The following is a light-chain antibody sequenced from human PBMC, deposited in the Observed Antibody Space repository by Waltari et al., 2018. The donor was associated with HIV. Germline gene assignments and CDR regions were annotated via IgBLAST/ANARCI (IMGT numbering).Light chain of an antibody. Sequence: QSALTQPASVSGSPGQSITISCTGTRPDVGGFTLVSCYQQHPGKAPKLMIYEVSKRPSGVSNRFSGSKSGNTASLTISGLQAEDEADYYCCAYAGSTTYVIFGGGTKLTVL. V-gene: IGLV2-23*02. CDR1: RPDVGGFTL. CDR3: CAYAGSTTYVI. CDR2: EVS. J-gene: IGLJ2*01.